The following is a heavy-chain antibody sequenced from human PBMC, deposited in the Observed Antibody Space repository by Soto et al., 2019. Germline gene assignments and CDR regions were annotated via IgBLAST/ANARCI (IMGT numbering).Heavy chain of an antibody. CDR2: ISGSGGST. D-gene: IGHD3-22*01. CDR1: GFTFSSYA. V-gene: IGHV3-23*01. CDR3: AKDQVTMIVVVITDYFDY. Sequence: GGSLRLSCAASGFTFSSYAMSWVRQAPGKGLEWVSAISGSGGSTYYADSVKGRFTISRDNSKNTLYLQMNSLRAEDTAVYYCAKDQVTMIVVVITDYFDYWGQGTLVTVSS. J-gene: IGHJ4*02.